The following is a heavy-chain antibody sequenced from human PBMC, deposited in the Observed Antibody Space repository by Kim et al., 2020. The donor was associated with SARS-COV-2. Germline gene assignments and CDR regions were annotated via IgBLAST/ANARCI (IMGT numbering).Heavy chain of an antibody. CDR1: GGSISNNNYY. CDR3: ARLRYDSSAYYLDY. D-gene: IGHD3-22*01. V-gene: IGHV4-39*01. J-gene: IGHJ4*02. Sequence: SETLSLTCTFSGGSISNNNYYWGWIRQPPGKGLEWIGSIYYSGSTYYDPSLKSRATMSVDTSKNQYSLRLSSVTAADTAVYYCARLRYDSSAYYLDYWGQGTLVTVSS. CDR2: IYYSGST.